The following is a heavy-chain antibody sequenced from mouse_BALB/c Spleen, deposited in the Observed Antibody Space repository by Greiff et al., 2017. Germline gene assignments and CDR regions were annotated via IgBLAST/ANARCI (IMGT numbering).Heavy chain of an antibody. D-gene: IGHD2-4*01. CDR2: INPYNDGT. V-gene: IGHV1-14*01. CDR1: GYTFTSYV. Sequence: VQLQQSGPELVKPGASVKMSCKASGYTFTSYVMHWVKQKPGQGLEWIGYINPYNDGTKYNEKFKGKATLTSDKSSSTAYMVLSSLTSEDSAVYYCARWGLPYAMDYWGQGTSVTVSS. J-gene: IGHJ4*01. CDR3: ARWGLPYAMDY.